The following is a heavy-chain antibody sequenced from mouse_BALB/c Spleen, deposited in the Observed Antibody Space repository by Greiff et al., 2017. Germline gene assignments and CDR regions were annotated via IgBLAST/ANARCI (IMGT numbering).Heavy chain of an antibody. V-gene: IGHV14-4*02. Sequence: VHVKQSGAELVRSGASVKLSCTASGFNIKDYYMHWVKQRPEQGLEWIGWIDPENGDTEYAPKFQGKATMTADTSSNTAYLQLSSLTSEDTAVYYCNAKGYWGQGTTLTVSS. J-gene: IGHJ2*01. CDR2: IDPENGDT. CDR3: NAKGY. CDR1: GFNIKDYY.